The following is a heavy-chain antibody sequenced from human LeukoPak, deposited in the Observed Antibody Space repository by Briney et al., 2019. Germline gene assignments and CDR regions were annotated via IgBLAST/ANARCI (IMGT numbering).Heavy chain of an antibody. V-gene: IGHV3-23*01. CDR2: ISGSGSSK. CDR1: GFTFSGYA. J-gene: IGHJ4*02. Sequence: GGSLRLSCAASGFTFSGYAMSWVRQAPGKGLEWVSVISGSGSSKSYTDSVKGRFTISRDNSKNTLYLQMNSLRAEDTAVYYCAKEPINWNYYFDYWGQGTLVTVSS. D-gene: IGHD1-7*01. CDR3: AKEPINWNYYFDY.